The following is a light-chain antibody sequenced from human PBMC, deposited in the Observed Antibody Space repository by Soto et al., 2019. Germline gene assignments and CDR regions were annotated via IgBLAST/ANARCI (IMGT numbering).Light chain of an antibody. V-gene: IGKV3-15*01. J-gene: IGKJ1*01. CDR2: GAS. CDR3: QQYNNWPPWT. Sequence: ELVMTQSPATLSVSPGERATLSCRASQSVSSNLAWYQQKPGQAPRLLIYGASTRATGIPARFSGSGSGTEFTLTISNLQSEDIAVYYCQQYNNWPPWTFGKGTKVDIK. CDR1: QSVSSN.